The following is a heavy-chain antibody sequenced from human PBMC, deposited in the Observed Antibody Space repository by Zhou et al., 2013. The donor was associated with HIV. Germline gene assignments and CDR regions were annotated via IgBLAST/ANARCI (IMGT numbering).Heavy chain of an antibody. D-gene: IGHD1-26*01. V-gene: IGHV1-2*02. Sequence: QVQLVQSGAEVKKPGASVKVSCKASGYTFTGYYMHWVRQAPGQGLEWMGWINPNSGGTNYAQKFQGRVTMTRDTSISTAYMELSRLRSDDTAVYYCARATPKSGSYYPDYWYFDLWGLAPWSLSPQ. CDR3: ARATPKSGSYYPDYWYFDL. CDR2: INPNSGGT. J-gene: IGHJ2*01. CDR1: GYTFTGYY.